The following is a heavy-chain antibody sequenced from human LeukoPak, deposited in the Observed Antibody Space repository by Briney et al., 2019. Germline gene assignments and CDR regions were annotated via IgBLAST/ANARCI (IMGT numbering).Heavy chain of an antibody. Sequence: GGSLRLSCAASGFTLSSYAMTWVRQAPGKGLEWVSDIGDSGATTYYAASVKGRFTISRENSKHTLYLQMSSLRAEDTAVYFCASFHYYGSGAYYLSYWGHGTLVTVSS. J-gene: IGHJ4*01. D-gene: IGHD3-10*01. CDR3: ASFHYYGSGAYYLSY. CDR2: IGDSGATT. V-gene: IGHV3-23*01. CDR1: GFTLSSYA.